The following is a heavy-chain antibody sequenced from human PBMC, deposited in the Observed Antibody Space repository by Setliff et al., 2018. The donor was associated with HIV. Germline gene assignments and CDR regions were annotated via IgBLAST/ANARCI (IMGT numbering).Heavy chain of an antibody. CDR2: IYYSGTT. V-gene: IGHV4-61*01. CDR3: ASEAWTSYRSSAGYYYYYMDG. J-gene: IGHJ6*03. Sequence: PSETLSLTCTVSGDSVSSASYYWSWIRQPPGKGLEWIGYIYYSGTTKYNPSLKSRVSISVDTSKNQFSLKLSSVTAADTAVYYCASEAWTSYRSSAGYYYYYMDGWGKGTKVTVSS. D-gene: IGHD6-6*01. CDR1: GDSVSSASYY.